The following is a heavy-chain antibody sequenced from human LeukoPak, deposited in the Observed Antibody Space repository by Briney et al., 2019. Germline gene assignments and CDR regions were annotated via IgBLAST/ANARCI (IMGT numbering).Heavy chain of an antibody. V-gene: IGHV4-59*01. CDR2: IYDSGST. CDR1: GGSISSYY. J-gene: IGHJ4*02. Sequence: SETLSLTCTVSGGSISSYYWSWIRQPPGKGLEWIGNIYDSGSTNYNPSLKSRVTISVDTSKNQCSLKLSSVTAADTAVYYCARQSISGSSLSYFDYWGQGTLVNVSS. CDR3: ARQSISGSSLSYFDY. D-gene: IGHD3-22*01.